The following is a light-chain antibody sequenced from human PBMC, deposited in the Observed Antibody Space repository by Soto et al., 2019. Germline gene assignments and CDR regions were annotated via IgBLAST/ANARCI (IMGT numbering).Light chain of an antibody. CDR2: DVS. Sequence: QSVLTQPPSVSGSHVQSVTISCTGTSSDVGSYNRVSWYQQPPGTAPKVMIYDVSNRPSGVPDRSSGSKSGNTASLTISGLQAEDESDYYCSSYTSSSTYVFGTGTKVTVL. V-gene: IGLV2-18*02. J-gene: IGLJ1*01. CDR3: SSYTSSSTYV. CDR1: SSDVGSYNR.